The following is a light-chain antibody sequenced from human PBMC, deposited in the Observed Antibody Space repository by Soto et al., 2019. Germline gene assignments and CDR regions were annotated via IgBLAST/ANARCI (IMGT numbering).Light chain of an antibody. V-gene: IGKV1-39*01. CDR2: AAS. Sequence: IQMTQSPSSLSASVGDRVTITCRASQTISSYLNWYQQNPGKAPKLLIYAASSLKSGVPSRFSGSGSGTDFTLTISSLQPEDFATYYCQQSSNIPYTFGQGTKLEIK. J-gene: IGKJ2*01. CDR3: QQSSNIPYT. CDR1: QTISSY.